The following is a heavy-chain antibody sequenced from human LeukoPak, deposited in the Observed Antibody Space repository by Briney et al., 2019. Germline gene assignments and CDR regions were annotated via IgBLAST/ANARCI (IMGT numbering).Heavy chain of an antibody. CDR1: GGTFSSYA. J-gene: IGHJ5*02. V-gene: IGHV1-69*06. D-gene: IGHD3-22*01. Sequence: SVKVSCKASGGTFSSYAISWVRQAPGQGLEWMGGIIPIFGTANYAQKFQGRVTITADKSTSTAYMELSSLRSEDTAVYYCARYQLNYYDSSGYYWFDPWGQGTLVTVSS. CDR3: ARYQLNYYDSSGYYWFDP. CDR2: IIPIFGTA.